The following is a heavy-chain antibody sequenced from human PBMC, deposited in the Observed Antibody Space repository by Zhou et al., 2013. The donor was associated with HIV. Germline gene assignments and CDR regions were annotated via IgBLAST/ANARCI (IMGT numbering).Heavy chain of an antibody. Sequence: QVQLVQSGAEVKKPGSSVKVSCKASGGTFSSYAISWVRQAPGQGLEWMGRIIPILGIANYAQKFQGRVTITADKSTSTAYMELSSLRSEDTAVYYCARVGDYDEGYFDYWGQGTPGHRLL. CDR3: ARVGDYDEGYFDY. CDR1: GGTFSSYA. V-gene: IGHV1-69*04. J-gene: IGHJ4*02. D-gene: IGHD4-17*01. CDR2: IIPILGIA.